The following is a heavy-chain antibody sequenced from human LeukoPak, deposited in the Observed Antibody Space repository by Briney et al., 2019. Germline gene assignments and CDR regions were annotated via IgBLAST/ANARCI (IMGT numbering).Heavy chain of an antibody. V-gene: IGHV4-59*08. CDR3: ARSLRGYRFATDY. Sequence: SETLSLTCTASGDSINSYYWSWIRHPPATGLELIGYIYYSGSTKYNPSIKSRVTISVGTSKNQFSLKLSSVTAADTAVYYCARSLRGYRFATDYWGQGTLVTVSS. D-gene: IGHD5-18*01. CDR2: IYYSGST. CDR1: GDSINSYY. J-gene: IGHJ4*02.